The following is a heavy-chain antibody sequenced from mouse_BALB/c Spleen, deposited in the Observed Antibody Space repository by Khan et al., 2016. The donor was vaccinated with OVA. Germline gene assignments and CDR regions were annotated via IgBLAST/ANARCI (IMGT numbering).Heavy chain of an antibody. CDR1: GFTFTKYG. Sequence: QIQLVQSGPELKKPGETVQISCKASGFTFTKYGMNWVKQAPGKGLKWMGWINTYTGEPTFADDFKGRFAFSLETSASTAYLQINSLKNEDTATYFCARVGYNGTMDCWGQGTSVNVSS. D-gene: IGHD2-14*01. CDR3: ARVGYNGTMDC. J-gene: IGHJ4*01. CDR2: INTYTGEP. V-gene: IGHV9-3-1*01.